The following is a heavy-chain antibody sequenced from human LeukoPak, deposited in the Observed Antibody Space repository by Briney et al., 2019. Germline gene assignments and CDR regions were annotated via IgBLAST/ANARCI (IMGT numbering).Heavy chain of an antibody. V-gene: IGHV4-4*07. CDR2: IYTSGST. CDR3: ARVGYYGSGSYYNSYYFDY. J-gene: IGHJ4*02. Sequence: SETLSLTCTVSGGSISSYYWSWIRQPAGKGLEWIGRIYTSGSTNYNPSLKSRVTMSVGTSKNQFSLKLSSVTAADTAVYYCARVGYYGSGSYYNSYYFDYWGQGTLVTVSS. D-gene: IGHD3-10*01. CDR1: GGSISSYY.